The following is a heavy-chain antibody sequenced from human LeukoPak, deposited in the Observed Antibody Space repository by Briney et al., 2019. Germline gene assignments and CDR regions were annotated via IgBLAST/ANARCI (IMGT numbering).Heavy chain of an antibody. CDR3: ATVYYYDSSGYYYFDY. Sequence: ASVKVSCKVSGYTLTELSMHWVRQAPGKGLEWMGGFDPEDGETIYAQKFQGRVTMTEDTSTATAYMELSSLRSEDTAVYYCATVYYYDSSGYYYFDYWGQGTLVTVSS. V-gene: IGHV1-24*01. CDR2: FDPEDGET. D-gene: IGHD3-22*01. CDR1: GYTLTELS. J-gene: IGHJ4*02.